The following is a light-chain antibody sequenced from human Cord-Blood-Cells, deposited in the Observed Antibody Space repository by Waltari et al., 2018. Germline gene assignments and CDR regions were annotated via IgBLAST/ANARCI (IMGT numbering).Light chain of an antibody. CDR1: QSVSSY. Sequence: EIVLTQSPATLSLSPGERATLSCRASQSVSSYLAWYQQKPGQAPRLLIYDASNRATCIPARFSGSGSWTDFTLTISSLEPEDFAVYYCQQRSNWPPITFGQGTRLEIK. V-gene: IGKV3-11*01. J-gene: IGKJ5*01. CDR3: QQRSNWPPIT. CDR2: DAS.